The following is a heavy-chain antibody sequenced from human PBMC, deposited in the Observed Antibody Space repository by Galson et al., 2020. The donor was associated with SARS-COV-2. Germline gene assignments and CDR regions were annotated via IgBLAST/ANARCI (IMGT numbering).Heavy chain of an antibody. Sequence: ASVKVSCKASGYTFTGYYINWVRQAPGQGLEWMAWINPNSGGTNYAQKFQGRVTMTSDTSISTAYMELCSLRSDDTAVFYCARGGADYYDSRGHYNGLYDYWGQGTLVTVSP. D-gene: IGHD3-22*01. CDR2: INPNSGGT. CDR1: GYTFTGYY. CDR3: ARGGADYYDSRGHYNGLYDY. V-gene: IGHV1-2*02. J-gene: IGHJ4*02.